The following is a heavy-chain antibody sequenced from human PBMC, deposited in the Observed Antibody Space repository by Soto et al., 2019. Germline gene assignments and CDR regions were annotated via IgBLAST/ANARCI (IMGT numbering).Heavy chain of an antibody. CDR1: GGTTSSYY. CDR3: ARTYDGSGPNSGGYGFDI. D-gene: IGHD3-22*01. V-gene: IGHV4-59*01. CDR2: IYYSGT. Sequence: SETLSLTCRVSGGTTSSYYWSWIRQPPGKGLEWIAYIYYSGTSYNPSLKSRVSISLATPKNQFSLKLSSVTAADTAVYYCARTYDGSGPNSGGYGFDIWGQGTMVTVSS. J-gene: IGHJ3*02.